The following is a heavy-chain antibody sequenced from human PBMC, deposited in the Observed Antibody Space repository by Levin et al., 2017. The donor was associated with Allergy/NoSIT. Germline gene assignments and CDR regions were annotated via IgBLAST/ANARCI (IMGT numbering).Heavy chain of an antibody. Sequence: GGSLRLSCAASGFTFRSYCMTWVRQAPGKGLEWVANIKEDGGEKYYVDSVRGRFTIFRDDAETSLYLQMNRLRVEDTAVYYCASSSGGKDSGGYLDYWGQGILVAVSS. CDR3: ASSSGGKDSGGYLDY. V-gene: IGHV3-7*01. J-gene: IGHJ4*02. D-gene: IGHD2-15*01. CDR2: IKEDGGEK. CDR1: GFTFRSYC.